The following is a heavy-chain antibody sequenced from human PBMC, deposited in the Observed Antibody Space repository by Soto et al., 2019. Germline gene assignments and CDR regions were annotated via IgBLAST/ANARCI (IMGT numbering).Heavy chain of an antibody. CDR3: ARGEDRSSRRQNWFDP. Sequence: TSETLSLTCTVVGASISSYYWSWIRQPPGKGLEWIGYLSYSGSTSYNPSLKSRVTMSVDTSKNQMSLKLTSVTAADTAVYFCARGEDRSSRRQNWFDPWGQGILVTVSS. CDR1: GASISSYY. J-gene: IGHJ5*02. CDR2: LSYSGST. D-gene: IGHD1-26*01. V-gene: IGHV4-59*01.